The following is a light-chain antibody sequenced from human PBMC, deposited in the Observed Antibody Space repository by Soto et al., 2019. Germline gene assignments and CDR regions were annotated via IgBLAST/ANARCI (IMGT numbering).Light chain of an antibody. Sequence: LTQPPSASGSPGQSVTISCTGTSSDVGGYQYVSWYQQYPGKAPKLMIYAVNKRPSGVPDRFSGSRSGNTASLTVSGLQAEDEADYYCSSYAGSNNYVFXTGTKVTVL. CDR3: SSYAGSNNYV. J-gene: IGLJ1*01. CDR1: SSDVGGYQY. CDR2: AVN. V-gene: IGLV2-8*01.